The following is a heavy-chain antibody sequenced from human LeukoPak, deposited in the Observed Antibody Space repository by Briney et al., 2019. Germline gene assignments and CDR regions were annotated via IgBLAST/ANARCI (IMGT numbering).Heavy chain of an antibody. D-gene: IGHD4-17*01. V-gene: IGHV3-48*01. Sequence: GGSLRLSCAASGFTFTSYSMTWVRQAPGKGLEWVSYVSASSATILYADSIKGRFIISRDNSKNTLYLQMNSLRPEDTAIYYCAKDHLFYGDYQGGYFDLWGRGTLVTVSS. J-gene: IGHJ2*01. CDR1: GFTFTSYS. CDR2: VSASSATI. CDR3: AKDHLFYGDYQGGYFDL.